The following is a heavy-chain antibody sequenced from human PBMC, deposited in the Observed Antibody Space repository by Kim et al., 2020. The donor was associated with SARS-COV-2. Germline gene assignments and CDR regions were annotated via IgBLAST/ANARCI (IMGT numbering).Heavy chain of an antibody. CDR2: IYYSGST. J-gene: IGHJ4*02. D-gene: IGHD1-26*01. CDR1: GGSISSSSYY. CDR3: AAGGPPYPIDY. Sequence: SETLSLTCTVSGGSISSSSYYWGWIRQPPGKGLEWIGSIYYSGSTYYNPSLKSRVTISVDTSKNQFSLKLSSVTAADTAVYYCAAGGPPYPIDYWGQGTLVTVSS. V-gene: IGHV4-39*01.